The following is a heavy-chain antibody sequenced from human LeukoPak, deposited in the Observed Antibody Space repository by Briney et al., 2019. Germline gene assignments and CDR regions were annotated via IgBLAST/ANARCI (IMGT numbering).Heavy chain of an antibody. CDR3: ARDLGQYYDTSDNWFDP. J-gene: IGHJ5*02. V-gene: IGHV3-7*01. CDR1: EFSVGSNY. Sequence: PGGSMRLSCAASEFSVGSNYMTWARQAPGKGLEWMANIKQDGSEKYYVDSVRGRFTISRDNAKNTLNLQMNSLRAEDTAVYYCARDLGQYYDTSDNWFDPWGQGTLVTVSS. D-gene: IGHD3-22*01. CDR2: IKQDGSEK.